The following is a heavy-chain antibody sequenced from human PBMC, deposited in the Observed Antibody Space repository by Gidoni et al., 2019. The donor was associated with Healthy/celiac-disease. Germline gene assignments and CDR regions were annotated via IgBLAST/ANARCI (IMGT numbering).Heavy chain of an antibody. CDR1: GRSISSGGYY. CDR2: IYYSGST. Sequence: QVQLQESGPGLVKPSQTLSLTCTVSGRSISSGGYYWSWIRQHPGKGLEWIGYIYYSGSTYYNPSLKSRVTISVDTSKNQFSLKLSSVTAADTAVYYCARVRGTYGEYYFDYWGQGTLVTVSS. J-gene: IGHJ4*02. CDR3: ARVRGTYGEYYFDY. D-gene: IGHD4-17*01. V-gene: IGHV4-31*03.